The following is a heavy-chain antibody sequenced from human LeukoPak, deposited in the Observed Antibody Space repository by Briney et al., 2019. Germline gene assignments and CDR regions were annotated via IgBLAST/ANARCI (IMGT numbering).Heavy chain of an antibody. CDR2: ISSSSSYI. J-gene: IGHJ4*02. CDR3: ARDHNYGDYGPDY. CDR1: GFTFSSYS. V-gene: IGHV3-21*01. D-gene: IGHD4-17*01. Sequence: GESLKISCAASGFTFSSYSMNWVRQAPGKGLEWVSSISSSSSYIYYADSVKGRFTISRDNAKNSLYLQMNSLRAEDTAVYYCARDHNYGDYGPDYWGQGTLVTVSS.